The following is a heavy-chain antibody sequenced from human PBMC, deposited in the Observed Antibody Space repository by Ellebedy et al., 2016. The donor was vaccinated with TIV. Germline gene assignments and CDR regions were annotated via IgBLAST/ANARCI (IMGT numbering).Heavy chain of an antibody. CDR2: ISGCGIST. CDR3: AKAPDPDYYYYMDV. J-gene: IGHJ6*03. V-gene: IGHV3-23*01. Sequence: GESLKISXAASGFTFSSYAMSWVRQVPGKGLDWVSAISGCGISTYYADSVKGRFTISRDNSKNTLYLQMNSLRAEDTAVYYCAKAPDPDYYYYMDVWGKGTTVTVSS. CDR1: GFTFSSYA.